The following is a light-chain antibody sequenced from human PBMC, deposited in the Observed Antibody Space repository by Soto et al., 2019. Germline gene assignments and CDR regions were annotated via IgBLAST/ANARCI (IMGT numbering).Light chain of an antibody. J-gene: IGLJ2*01. CDR1: SSNIGSYT. CDR2: SNN. Sequence: QSVLTQPPSASGTPGQRVTISCSGSSSNIGSYTVNWYQQLPGTAPKLLIYSNNQRPSGVPDRSSGSKSGTSVSLAISGLQSEDEADYYCAAWDDSLNGVVFGGGTKLTGL. CDR3: AAWDDSLNGVV. V-gene: IGLV1-44*01.